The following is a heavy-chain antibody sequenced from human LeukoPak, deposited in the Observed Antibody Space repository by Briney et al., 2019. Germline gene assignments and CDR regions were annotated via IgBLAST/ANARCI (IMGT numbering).Heavy chain of an antibody. J-gene: IGHJ5*02. CDR1: GGSVSSYY. CDR2: IYYSGST. CDR3: ARLETTVVNPNWFDP. D-gene: IGHD4-23*01. Sequence: SETLSLTCTVSGGSVSSYYWSWIRQTPGKGLAWIGYIYYSGSTNYNPSLKSRVTISVDTSKNQFSLKLSSVTAADTAVYYCARLETTVVNPNWFDPWGQGTLVTVSS. V-gene: IGHV4-59*08.